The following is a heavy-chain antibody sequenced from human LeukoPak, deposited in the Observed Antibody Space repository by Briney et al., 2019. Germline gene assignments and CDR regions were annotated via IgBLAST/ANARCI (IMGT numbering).Heavy chain of an antibody. CDR3: ARAPHYYGSGSPPL. D-gene: IGHD3-10*01. CDR1: GGSISSSNW. CDR2: IYHSGST. J-gene: IGHJ4*02. Sequence: PSETLSLTCTVSGGSISSSNWWSWVRQPPGKGLEWIGEIYHSGSTNYNPSLKSRVTISVDKSKNQFSLKLSSVTAADTAVYYCARAPHYYGSGSPPLWGQGTLVTVSS. V-gene: IGHV4-4*02.